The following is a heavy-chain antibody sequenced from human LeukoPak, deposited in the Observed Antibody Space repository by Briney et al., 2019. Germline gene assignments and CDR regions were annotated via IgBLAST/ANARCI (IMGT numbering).Heavy chain of an antibody. J-gene: IGHJ4*02. V-gene: IGHV3-66*01. Sequence: PGGSLRLSCVASEFTVNGTYMSWVRQAPGKGLEWVSTLYTDGNIDYTDSVKGRFSVSRDNSKNTLYLQMNNVRVEDTAMYYCARTENRGGTYYFDIWGQGTLVAISS. CDR3: ARTENRGGTYYFDI. D-gene: IGHD3-16*01. CDR1: EFTVNGTY. CDR2: LYTDGNI.